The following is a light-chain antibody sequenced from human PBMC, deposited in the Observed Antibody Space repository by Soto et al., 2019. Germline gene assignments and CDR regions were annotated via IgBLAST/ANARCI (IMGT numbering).Light chain of an antibody. CDR3: QQFGSSPPPLT. J-gene: IGKJ4*01. CDR2: SAS. Sequence: EIVLTQSPGTLSLSPGERATLSCRASQRVSSSYLAWYQQKPGQAPRLLIYSASSRATGIPDRFSGSGFGTDFTLTISSLRPEDFELYYCQQFGSSPPPLTFGGGTKVEIK. V-gene: IGKV3-20*01. CDR1: QRVSSSY.